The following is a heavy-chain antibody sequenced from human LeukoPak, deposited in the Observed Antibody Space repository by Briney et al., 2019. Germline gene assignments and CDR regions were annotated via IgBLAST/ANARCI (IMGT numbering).Heavy chain of an antibody. Sequence: SGGSLRLSCAASGFTVSSNYMSWVRQAPGKGLEWVSVIYSGGSTYYADSVKGRFTISRDNSKNTLYLQMNSLRAEDTAVYYCARDRRGTSYYYYYYMDVWGKGTTVTVSS. J-gene: IGHJ6*03. CDR1: GFTVSSNY. D-gene: IGHD5-12*01. CDR3: ARDRRGTSYYYYYYMDV. V-gene: IGHV3-66*02. CDR2: IYSGGST.